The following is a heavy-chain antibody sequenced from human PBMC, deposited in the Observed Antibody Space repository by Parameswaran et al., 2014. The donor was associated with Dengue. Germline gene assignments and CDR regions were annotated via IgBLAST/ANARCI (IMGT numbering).Heavy chain of an antibody. Sequence: RWIRQPPGKGLEWVSAISGSGGSTYYADSVKGRFTISRDNSKNTLYLQMNSLRAEDTAVYYCAKSPRAYLGYGGANFDYWGQGTLVTVSS. J-gene: IGHJ4*02. CDR3: AKSPRAYLGYGGANFDY. CDR2: ISGSGGST. V-gene: IGHV3-23*01. D-gene: IGHD4-23*01.